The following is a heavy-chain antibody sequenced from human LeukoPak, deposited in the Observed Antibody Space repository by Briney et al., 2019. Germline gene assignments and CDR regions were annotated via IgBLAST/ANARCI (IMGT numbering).Heavy chain of an antibody. CDR3: ARDLGATMITSLGY. Sequence: GGSLRLSCAASGFTFSSYTMNWVRQAPGKGLEWVSSISSSSTYIYYADSVEGRFTISRDNAENSLFLEMNSLRAEDTAVYYCARDLGATMITSLGYWGQGTLVTVSS. CDR1: GFTFSSYT. V-gene: IGHV3-21*01. J-gene: IGHJ4*02. CDR2: ISSSSTYI. D-gene: IGHD3-22*01.